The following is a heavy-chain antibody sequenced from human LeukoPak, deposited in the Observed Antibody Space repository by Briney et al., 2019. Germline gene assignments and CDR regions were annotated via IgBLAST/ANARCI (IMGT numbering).Heavy chain of an antibody. D-gene: IGHD2-21*02. J-gene: IGHJ2*01. CDR2: ISSSSSYI. Sequence: PGGSVRLSCAASGFTFSSYSMNWVRQAPGQGLEWVSSISSSSSYIYYADSVKGRFTISRDNAKNSLYLQMNSLRAEDTAVYYCASDASLCGGDCYPYWYFDLWGRGTLVTVSS. V-gene: IGHV3-21*01. CDR1: GFTFSSYS. CDR3: ASDASLCGGDCYPYWYFDL.